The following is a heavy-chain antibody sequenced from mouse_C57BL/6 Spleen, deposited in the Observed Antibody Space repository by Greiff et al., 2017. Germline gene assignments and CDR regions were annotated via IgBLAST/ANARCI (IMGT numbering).Heavy chain of an antibody. V-gene: IGHV1-55*01. CDR3: ARSYDGYAMDY. D-gene: IGHD2-3*01. CDR1: GYTFTSYW. CDR2: IYPGSGST. J-gene: IGHJ4*01. Sequence: QVQLKQPGAELVKPGASVKMSCKASGYTFTSYWITWVKQRPGQGLEWIGDIYPGSGSTNYNEKFKSKATLTVDTSSSTAYMQLSSLTSEDSAVYYCARSYDGYAMDYWGQGTSVTVSS.